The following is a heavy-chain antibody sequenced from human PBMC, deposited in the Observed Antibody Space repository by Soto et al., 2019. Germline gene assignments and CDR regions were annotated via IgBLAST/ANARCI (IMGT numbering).Heavy chain of an antibody. CDR3: ARGYPHCSSTDCSVPFDI. CDR1: GFTFSSYG. J-gene: IGHJ3*02. D-gene: IGHD2-2*01. CDR2: IWYDGSNK. Sequence: QVQLVESGGGVVQPGRSLRLSCAASGFTFSSYGMHWVRQAPGKGLEWVVVIWYDGSNKYYAESVKGRFTISRDNSKNTVYLQMKSLRAEDTAVYYCARGYPHCSSTDCSVPFDIWGQGTMVTVS. V-gene: IGHV3-33*01.